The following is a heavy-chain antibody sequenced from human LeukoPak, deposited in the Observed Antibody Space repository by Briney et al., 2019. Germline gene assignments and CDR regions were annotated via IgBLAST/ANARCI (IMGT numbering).Heavy chain of an antibody. D-gene: IGHD5-12*01. CDR3: ARGESGYDRTSYYYGMDV. J-gene: IGHJ6*02. CDR1: GGTFSSYA. CDR2: IIPILGIA. Sequence: SVKVSCKASGGTFSSYAISWVRQAPGQGLEWMGRIIPILGIANYAQKFQGRVTITADKSTSTAYMELSSLRSEDTAVYYCARGESGYDRTSYYYGMDVWGQGTTVTVPS. V-gene: IGHV1-69*04.